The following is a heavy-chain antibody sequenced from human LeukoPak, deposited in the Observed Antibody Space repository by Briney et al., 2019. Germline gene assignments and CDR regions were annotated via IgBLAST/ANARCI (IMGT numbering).Heavy chain of an antibody. D-gene: IGHD5-12*01. V-gene: IGHV4-30-4*01. CDR3: ARARYIATSTWFDP. J-gene: IGHJ5*02. Sequence: SETLSLTCTVSGGSVSSPDYYWTWIRQPPGKGLEWIGYIYYTGSAYYNLSLKSRVTISIDTSKNQFSLNLNSVTAADTALYYCARARYIATSTWFDPWGQGILVTVSS. CDR1: GGSVSSPDYY. CDR2: IYYTGSA.